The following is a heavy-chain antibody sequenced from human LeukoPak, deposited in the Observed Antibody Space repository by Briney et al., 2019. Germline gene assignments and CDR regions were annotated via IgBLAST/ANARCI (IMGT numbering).Heavy chain of an antibody. V-gene: IGHV1-69*13. J-gene: IGHJ6*03. CDR2: IIPIFGTA. CDR1: RGTFSSYA. Sequence: ASVKVSCKASRGTFSSYALIWVRQAPGQGLEWMGGIIPIFGTANYAQKFQGRVTITADESTSTAYMELSSLRSEDTAVYYCGCAPREGGYYYYMDVWGKGTTVTISS. D-gene: IGHD1-26*01. CDR3: GCAPREGGYYYYMDV.